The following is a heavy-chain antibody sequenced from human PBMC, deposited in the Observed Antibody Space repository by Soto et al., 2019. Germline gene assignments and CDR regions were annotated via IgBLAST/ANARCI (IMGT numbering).Heavy chain of an antibody. Sequence: GGSLRLSCAASGFTVSSNDMNWVRQAPGKGLEWVSVIYGGGSIDYADSLKGRFTISRDTSKNTLYLLMNSLRAEDTAVYYCASGYNYGFDYWGQGTLVTVSS. J-gene: IGHJ4*02. CDR1: GFTVSSND. D-gene: IGHD5-18*01. CDR2: IYGGGSI. V-gene: IGHV3-66*01. CDR3: ASGYNYGFDY.